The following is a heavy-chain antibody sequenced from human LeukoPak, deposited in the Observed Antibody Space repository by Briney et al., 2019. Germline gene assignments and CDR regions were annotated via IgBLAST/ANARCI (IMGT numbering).Heavy chain of an antibody. D-gene: IGHD2-2*01. J-gene: IGHJ4*02. CDR2: TSWNSGSI. V-gene: IGHV3-9*03. Sequence: GRSLRLSCAASGFTVNDDAMHCVRPAPGKGLEWVSATSWNSGSITYADSVKGRFTISRDNAKNSLYLQMNSLRAEDMALYYCAKASSTSPDYYFDYWGQGTLVTVSS. CDR1: GFTVNDDA. CDR3: AKASSTSPDYYFDY.